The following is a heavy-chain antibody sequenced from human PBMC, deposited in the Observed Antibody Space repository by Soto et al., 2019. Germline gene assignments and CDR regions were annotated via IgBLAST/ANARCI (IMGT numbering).Heavy chain of an antibody. Sequence: SGTLSLTCTVSGGSISRGSYYWGWIRQPPGKGLEWIGSIYYSGSTYYNPSLKSRVTISVDTSKNQFSLKLSSVTAADTAVYYCARALAAGTYYYYGMDVWGQGTTVTVSS. D-gene: IGHD6-13*01. CDR2: IYYSGST. CDR3: ARALAAGTYYYYGMDV. CDR1: GGSISRGSYY. V-gene: IGHV4-39*01. J-gene: IGHJ6*02.